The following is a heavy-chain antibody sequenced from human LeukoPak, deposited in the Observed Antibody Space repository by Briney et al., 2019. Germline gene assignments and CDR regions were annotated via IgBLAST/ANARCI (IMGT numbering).Heavy chain of an antibody. CDR2: ISSSSSYI. Sequence: PGGSLRLSCAASGFTFSSYSMNWVRQAPGKGLEWVSSISSSSSYIYYADSVKGRFTISGDNAKNSLYLQMNSLRAEDTAVYYCARDDAVGATTYWYFDLWGRGTLVTVSS. J-gene: IGHJ2*01. V-gene: IGHV3-21*01. CDR1: GFTFSSYS. D-gene: IGHD1-26*01. CDR3: ARDDAVGATTYWYFDL.